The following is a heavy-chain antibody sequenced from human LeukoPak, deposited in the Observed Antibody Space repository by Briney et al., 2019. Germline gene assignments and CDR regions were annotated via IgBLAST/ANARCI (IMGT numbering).Heavy chain of an antibody. D-gene: IGHD3-3*01. CDR1: GFTFSSYA. Sequence: PGGSLRLSCAPSGFTFSSYAMSWVRQAPGKGLEWVSAISGSGGSTYYADSVKGRFTISRDNSKNTLYLQMNSLRAEDTAVYYCAKDQGYYDFWSGFDYWGQGTLVTVYS. CDR2: ISGSGGST. CDR3: AKDQGYYDFWSGFDY. J-gene: IGHJ4*02. V-gene: IGHV3-23*01.